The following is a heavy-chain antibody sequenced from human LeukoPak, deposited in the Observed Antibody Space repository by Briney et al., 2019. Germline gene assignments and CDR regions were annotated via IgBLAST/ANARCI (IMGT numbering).Heavy chain of an antibody. V-gene: IGHV3-53*01. Sequence: GGSLRLSCVASGFGFKDYSMNWVRQAPGKGLEWVSLLYTDDTTIYADSVEGRFTISRDDSKNTIYLHMTTLRGEDTAVYYCARGGAFYWNPRYWGQGTLVTVSS. D-gene: IGHD1-1*01. CDR3: ARGGAFYWNPRY. CDR1: GFGFKDYS. J-gene: IGHJ4*02. CDR2: LYTDDTT.